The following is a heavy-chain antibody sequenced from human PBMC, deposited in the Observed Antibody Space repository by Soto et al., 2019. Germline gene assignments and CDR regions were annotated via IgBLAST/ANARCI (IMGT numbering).Heavy chain of an antibody. Sequence: QVQLVQSGAEVKKPGSSVKVSCKASGGTFSSYAISWVRQAPGQGLEWMGGIIPIFGTANYAQKFQGRVTITADESTSTAYMELSSLRSEDTAVYYCARGPPRYCSSTSCYQPDCRKTSWGQGTLVTVSS. CDR3: ARGPPRYCSSTSCYQPDCRKTS. V-gene: IGHV1-69*01. CDR2: IIPIFGTA. J-gene: IGHJ5*02. D-gene: IGHD2-2*01. CDR1: GGTFSSYA.